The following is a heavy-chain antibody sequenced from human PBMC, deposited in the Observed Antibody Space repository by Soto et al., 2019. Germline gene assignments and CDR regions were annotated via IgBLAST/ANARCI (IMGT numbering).Heavy chain of an antibody. D-gene: IGHD1-1*01. CDR3: AKDVHWNDVFCHAFDI. CDR2: ISWNSGSI. J-gene: IGHJ3*02. CDR1: GFTFDDYA. V-gene: IGHV3-9*01. Sequence: GGSLRLSCAASGFTFDDYAMHWVRQAPGKGLEWVSGISWNSGSIGYADSVKGRFTISRDNAKNSLYLQMNSLRAEDTALYYCAKDVHWNDVFCHAFDIWGQGTMVTVSS.